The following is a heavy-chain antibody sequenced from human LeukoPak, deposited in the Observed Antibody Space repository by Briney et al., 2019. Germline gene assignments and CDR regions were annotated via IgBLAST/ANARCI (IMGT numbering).Heavy chain of an antibody. CDR3: ARAQTYCSGVTCYSDS. CDR1: GYTFTGYY. D-gene: IGHD2-15*01. CDR2: INPNSGGI. Sequence: GASVKVSCKASGYTFTGYYMHWVRQAPGQGLEWMEWINPNSGGIKYAQKFQGRVTMTRDTSISTAYMELSRLMSDDTAVYYCARAQTYCSGVTCYSDSWGQGTLVTVSS. V-gene: IGHV1-2*02. J-gene: IGHJ4*02.